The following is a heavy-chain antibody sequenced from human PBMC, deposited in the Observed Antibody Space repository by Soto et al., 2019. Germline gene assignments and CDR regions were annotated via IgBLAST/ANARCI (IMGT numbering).Heavy chain of an antibody. CDR3: ARVRVAFSSGWYRTPGEFDY. J-gene: IGHJ4*02. CDR2: IWYDGSNK. CDR1: GFTFSSYG. D-gene: IGHD6-19*01. V-gene: IGHV3-33*01. Sequence: GGSLRLSCAASGFTFSSYGMHWVRQAPGKGLEWVAVIWYDGSNKYYADSVKGRFTISRDNSKNTLYLQMNSLRAEDTAVYYCARVRVAFSSGWYRTPGEFDYWGQGTLVTVSS.